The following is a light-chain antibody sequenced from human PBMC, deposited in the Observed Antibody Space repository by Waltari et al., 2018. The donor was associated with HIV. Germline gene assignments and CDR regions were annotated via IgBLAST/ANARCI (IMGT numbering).Light chain of an antibody. Sequence: QSALTQPASVSGSPGQSITISCTGTSRDVGGYNLFSWYQQHPGKAPKLMIYEVSKRPSGVSNRFSGSKSGNTASLTISGLQAEDEADYYCCAYAGSTTYVIFGGGTKLTVL. J-gene: IGLJ2*01. V-gene: IGLV2-23*02. CDR1: SRDVGGYNL. CDR2: EVS. CDR3: CAYAGSTTYVI.